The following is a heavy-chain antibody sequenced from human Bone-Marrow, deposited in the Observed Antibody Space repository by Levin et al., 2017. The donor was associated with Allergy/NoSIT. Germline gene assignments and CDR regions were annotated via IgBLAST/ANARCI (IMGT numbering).Heavy chain of an antibody. D-gene: IGHD5-18*01. Sequence: PGGSLRLSCAASGFTFSGSAMHWVRQASGKGLEWVGRIRSKGNNYATAYAASVTGRFTFSRDDSQSTAYLQMNSLKTEDTAVYFCSSRGDSYALAYWGQGALVIVSS. V-gene: IGHV3-73*01. CDR2: IRSKGNNYAT. J-gene: IGHJ4*02. CDR3: SSRGDSYALAY. CDR1: GFTFSGSA.